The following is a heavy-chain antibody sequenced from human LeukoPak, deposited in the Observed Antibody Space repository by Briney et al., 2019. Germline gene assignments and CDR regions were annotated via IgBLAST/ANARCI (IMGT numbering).Heavy chain of an antibody. J-gene: IGHJ6*03. D-gene: IGHD3-10*01. V-gene: IGHV4-59*01. CDR3: ARDRGLDYYGSGSQYYYYYYYMDV. Sequence: SETLSLTCTVSGGSISSYYWSWIRQPPGKGLEWIGYIYYSGSTNYNPSLKSRVTILVDTSKNQFSLKLSSVTAADTAVYYCARDRGLDYYGSGSQYYYYYYYMDVWGKGTTVTISS. CDR1: GGSISSYY. CDR2: IYYSGST.